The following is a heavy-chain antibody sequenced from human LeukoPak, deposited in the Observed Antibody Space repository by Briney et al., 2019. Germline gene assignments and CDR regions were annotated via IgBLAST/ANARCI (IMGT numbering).Heavy chain of an antibody. CDR2: IYSGGST. CDR3: ARARCSSSWYYFDY. Sequence: PGGSLRLSCAASGFTVSSNYMSWVRQAPGKGLEWVSVIYSGGSTYYADSVKGRFTISRDNSKNTLYLQMNSLRAEDTAVYYCARARCSSSWYYFDYWGQGTLVTVSS. V-gene: IGHV3-53*01. D-gene: IGHD6-13*01. J-gene: IGHJ4*02. CDR1: GFTVSSNY.